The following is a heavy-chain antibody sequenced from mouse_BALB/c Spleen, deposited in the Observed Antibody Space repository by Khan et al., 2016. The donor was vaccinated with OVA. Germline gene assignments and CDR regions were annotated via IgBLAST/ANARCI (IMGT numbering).Heavy chain of an antibody. Sequence: QVQLQQPGADLMKPGASVKISCKVTGNTFSTYWIEWIKKRPGHGLEWIGEILPGSGSTNCNEKFKGKATFTADTSSNTAYMQLSSLTSEDSAVYYCARVYSGSRDYFDNWGQGTTLTVSS. CDR2: ILPGSGST. V-gene: IGHV1-9*01. CDR1: GNTFSTYW. J-gene: IGHJ2*01. CDR3: ARVYSGSRDYFDN. D-gene: IGHD1-1*01.